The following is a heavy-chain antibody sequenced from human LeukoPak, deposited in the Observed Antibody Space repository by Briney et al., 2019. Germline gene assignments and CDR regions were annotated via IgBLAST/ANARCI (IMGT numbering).Heavy chain of an antibody. D-gene: IGHD3-16*01. CDR2: IIHTGST. CDR3: ARIWGGY. V-gene: IGHV4-34*12. J-gene: IGHJ4*02. CDR1: GGSFSGFY. Sequence: SETLSLTCAVYGGSFSGFYWTWIRQPPGKGLEWVGEIIHTGSTNYNPSLKSRVTISVDTSKNQFSLNLTSVTVADTAVYYCARIWGGYWGQGTLVTVSS.